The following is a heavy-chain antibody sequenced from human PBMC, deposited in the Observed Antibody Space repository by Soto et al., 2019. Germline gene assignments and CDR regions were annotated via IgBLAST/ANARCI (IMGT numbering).Heavy chain of an antibody. Sequence: PGGSLRLSCAASGFTFSSYAMHWVRQAPGKGLERVAVISYDGSNKYYADSVKGRFTISRDNSNNTLYLQMNSLRAEDTAVYYCARDLGGWGLATMSGDYYGMDVWGQGTTVTVSS. V-gene: IGHV3-30-3*01. J-gene: IGHJ6*02. CDR3: ARDLGGWGLATMSGDYYGMDV. D-gene: IGHD5-12*01. CDR1: GFTFSSYA. CDR2: ISYDGSNK.